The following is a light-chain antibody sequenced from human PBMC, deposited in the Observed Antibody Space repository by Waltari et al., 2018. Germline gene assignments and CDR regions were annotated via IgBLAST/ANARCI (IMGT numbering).Light chain of an antibody. Sequence: DIVMTQSPDSLACALGERPTINCKSSQSILYRSSNRNALAWYQQKPGQPPKLLFFWAATRESGAPDRFSVSGSGTDFTLTISSLQAEDVAVYYCQQYYNAPLTFGGGTKVEIK. CDR3: QQYYNAPLT. J-gene: IGKJ4*01. CDR1: QSILYRSSNRNA. V-gene: IGKV4-1*01. CDR2: WAA.